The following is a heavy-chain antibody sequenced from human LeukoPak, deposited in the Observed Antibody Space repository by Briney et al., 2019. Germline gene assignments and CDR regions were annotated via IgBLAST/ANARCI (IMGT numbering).Heavy chain of an antibody. J-gene: IGHJ6*02. D-gene: IGHD3-3*01. V-gene: IGHV4-59*01. CDR2: IYYSGST. Sequence: PSETLSLICNVSGGSISNYYWSWIRQPPGKGLEWIGYIYYSGSTNYNPSLKSRVTISVDTSKNQFSLKLSSVTAADTAVYYCARVDPSGTGVPPGYYYYYGMDVWGQGTTVTVSS. CDR1: GGSISNYY. CDR3: ARVDPSGTGVPPGYYYYYGMDV.